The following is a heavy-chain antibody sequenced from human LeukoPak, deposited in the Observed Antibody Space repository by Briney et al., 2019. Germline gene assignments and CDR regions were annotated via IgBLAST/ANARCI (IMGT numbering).Heavy chain of an antibody. D-gene: IGHD6-13*01. CDR3: ARRAAAGPFDY. J-gene: IGHJ4*02. CDR1: GYSISSVYY. V-gene: IGHV4-38-2*01. CDR2: IYHSGST. Sequence: PSETLSLXCAVSGYSISSVYYWDWIRQPPGKGLEWIASIYHSGSTYYNPSLNSRVTISVDTPKNHFSLKLSSVTAADTAVYYCARRAAAGPFDYWGQGTLVTVSS.